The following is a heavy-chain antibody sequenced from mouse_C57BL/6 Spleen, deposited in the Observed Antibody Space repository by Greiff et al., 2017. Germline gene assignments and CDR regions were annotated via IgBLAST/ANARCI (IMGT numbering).Heavy chain of an antibody. CDR3: ARRALYYYCSTLDY. J-gene: IGHJ2*01. CDR2: INPNNGGT. D-gene: IGHD1-1*01. CDR1: GYTFTDYN. V-gene: IGHV1-18*01. Sequence: VQLQQSGPELVKPGASVKIPCKASGYTFTDYNMDWVKQSHGKSLEWIGDINPNNGGTIYNQKFKGKATLTVDKSSSTAYMELRSLTSEDTAVYYCARRALYYYCSTLDYWGQGTTLTVSS.